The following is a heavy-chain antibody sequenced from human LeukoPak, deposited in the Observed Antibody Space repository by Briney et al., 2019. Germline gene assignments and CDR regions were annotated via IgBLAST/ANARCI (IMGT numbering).Heavy chain of an antibody. CDR2: ISGGGVST. J-gene: IGHJ4*02. CDR3: AKYRIALGTSTYFDY. CDR1: GFSFISYA. D-gene: IGHD6-19*01. Sequence: GGSLRLSCEASGFSFISYAMTWVRQAPGKGLEWVSTISGGGVSTYYADSVKGRFTVSRDSSKSTLYLQMNRLRAEDTAVYYCAKYRIALGTSTYFDYWGQGTLVTVSS. V-gene: IGHV3-23*01.